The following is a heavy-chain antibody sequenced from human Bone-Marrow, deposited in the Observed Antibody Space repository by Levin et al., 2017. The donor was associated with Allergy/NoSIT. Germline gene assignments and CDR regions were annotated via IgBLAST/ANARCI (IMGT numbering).Heavy chain of an antibody. Sequence: PSETLSLTCTVSGGSISSSSYYWGWIRQPPGKGLEWIGSIYYSGSTYYYPSLKSRVTISVDTSKNQFSLKLSSVTAADTAVYYCARDSMSYSSGPNGPDYWGQGTLVTVSA. CDR1: GGSISSSSYY. CDR3: ARDSMSYSSGPNGPDY. D-gene: IGHD6-19*01. J-gene: IGHJ4*02. V-gene: IGHV4-39*02. CDR2: IYYSGST.